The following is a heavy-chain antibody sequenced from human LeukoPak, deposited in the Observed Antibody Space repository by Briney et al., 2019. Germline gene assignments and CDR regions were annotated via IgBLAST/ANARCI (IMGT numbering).Heavy chain of an antibody. CDR3: ARVGSYWDNWFDP. V-gene: IGHV3-48*04. CDR1: GFTFSSYS. CDR2: ISSSSSTI. D-gene: IGHD1-26*01. Sequence: PGGSLRLSCAASGFTFSSYSMNWVRQAPGKGLEWVSYISSSSSTIYYADSVKGRFTISRDNAKNSLYLQMNSLRAEDTAVYYCARVGSYWDNWFDPWGQGTLVTVSS. J-gene: IGHJ5*02.